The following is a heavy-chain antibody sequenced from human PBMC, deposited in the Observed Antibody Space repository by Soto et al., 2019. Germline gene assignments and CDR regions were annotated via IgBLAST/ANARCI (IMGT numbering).Heavy chain of an antibody. D-gene: IGHD3-10*01. CDR3: ALTYYYGSVTDYYFDY. J-gene: IGHJ4*02. Sequence: QITLKESGPTLVKPTQTLTLTCTFSGFSLSTSGVGVGWIRQPPGKALEWLALIYWDDDKRYSPSLKSRLTITKDTSKIQVVLTMTNMDPMDTATYYCALTYYYGSVTDYYFDYWGQGTLVTVSS. CDR1: GFSLSTSGVG. CDR2: IYWDDDK. V-gene: IGHV2-5*02.